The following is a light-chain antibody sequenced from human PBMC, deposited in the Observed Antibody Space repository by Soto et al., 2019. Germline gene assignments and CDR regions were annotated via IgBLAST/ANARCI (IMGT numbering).Light chain of an antibody. V-gene: IGKV3-15*01. Sequence: EIVMTQSPATLSVSPGEGATLSCRASQSVRSNLAWYQQKPGQAPRLIIYGASPRAPGIPARVSGSGSGTEFTLTISSLQSEDFAVSYCQHYDDWPYTFGQGTNLEIK. J-gene: IGKJ2*01. CDR2: GAS. CDR3: QHYDDWPYT. CDR1: QSVRSN.